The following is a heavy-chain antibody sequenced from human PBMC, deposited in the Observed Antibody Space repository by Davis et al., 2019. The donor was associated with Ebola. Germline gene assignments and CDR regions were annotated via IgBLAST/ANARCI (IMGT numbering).Heavy chain of an antibody. CDR1: GYTLTELS. V-gene: IGHV1-24*01. Sequence: ASVKVSCKVSGYTLTELSMHWVRQAPGKGLEWMGGFDPEDGETIYAQKFQGRVTMTEDTSTDTAYMELSSLRSEDTAVYYCATAPYSNYGSTRGMDVWGQGTTVTVSS. CDR3: ATAPYSNYGSTRGMDV. J-gene: IGHJ6*02. D-gene: IGHD4-11*01. CDR2: FDPEDGET.